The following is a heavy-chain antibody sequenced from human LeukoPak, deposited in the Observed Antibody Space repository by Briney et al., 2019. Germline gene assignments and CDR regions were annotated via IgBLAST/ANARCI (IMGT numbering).Heavy chain of an antibody. CDR3: ARGKLDYYDSSKEYYYYYYMDV. D-gene: IGHD3-22*01. J-gene: IGHJ6*03. V-gene: IGHV3-21*01. CDR1: GFTFSSYS. CDR2: ISSSSSYI. Sequence: GGSLRLSCAASGFTFSSYSMNWVRQAPGKGLEWVSAISSSSSYIYYADSVKGRFTISRDNAKNSLYLQMNSLRAEDTAVYYCARGKLDYYDSSKEYYYYYYMDVWGKGTTVTISS.